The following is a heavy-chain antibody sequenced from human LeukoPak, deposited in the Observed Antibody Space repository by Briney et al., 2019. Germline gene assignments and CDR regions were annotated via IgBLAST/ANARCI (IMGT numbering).Heavy chain of an antibody. CDR3: AKELKIVVVPAANDY. CDR1: GFTFISYA. J-gene: IGHJ4*02. V-gene: IGHV3-23*01. Sequence: GGALRLCCASFGFTFISYAMSWVRQAPGKGLEWVSSISGSGGSTYYADSVKGRFTISRDNSKNTLYLRMSSLRAEDTAVYYCAKELKIVVVPAANDYWGQGTLVTVSS. D-gene: IGHD2-2*01. CDR2: ISGSGGST.